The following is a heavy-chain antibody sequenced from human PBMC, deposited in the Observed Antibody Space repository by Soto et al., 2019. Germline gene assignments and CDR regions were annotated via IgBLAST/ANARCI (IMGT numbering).Heavy chain of an antibody. J-gene: IGHJ4*02. CDR2: IDPSDSYT. CDR1: GYSFTSYW. Sequence: LGESLKISCKGSGYSFTSYWISWVRQMPGKGLEWMGRIDPSDSYTNYSPSFQGHVTISADKSISTAYLQWSSLKASDTAMYYCARHGTMIVGQYDYWGQGTLVTVSS. V-gene: IGHV5-10-1*01. CDR3: ARHGTMIVGQYDY. D-gene: IGHD3-22*01.